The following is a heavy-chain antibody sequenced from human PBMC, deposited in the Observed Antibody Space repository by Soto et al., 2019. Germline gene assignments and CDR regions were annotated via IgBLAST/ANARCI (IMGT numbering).Heavy chain of an antibody. V-gene: IGHV3-9*01. CDR2: ISWNSGSL. D-gene: IGHD6-19*01. J-gene: IGHJ4*02. Sequence: EVQLVESGGGLVQPGRSLRLSCAASGFTFDDYAMHWVRQAPGKGLEWVSGISWNSGSLGYADSVKGRFTISRDNAKNSLYLQMNSLRAEDTALYYCAKVGGGWYEQPGDYWGQGTLVTVSS. CDR1: GFTFDDYA. CDR3: AKVGGGWYEQPGDY.